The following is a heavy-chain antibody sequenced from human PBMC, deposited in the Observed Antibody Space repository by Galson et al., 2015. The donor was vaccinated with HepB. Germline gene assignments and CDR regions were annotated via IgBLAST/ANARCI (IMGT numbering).Heavy chain of an antibody. D-gene: IGHD3-22*01. Sequence: SLRLSCAASGFTFSTYSMYWVRQAPGKGLDWVALISYDGSNKDYADSVKGRFTVSRDNSKNSLYLQLNSLRPDDTAVYYCARENRSSGTDNCGQGTLVTVSS. CDR1: GFTFSTYS. CDR2: ISYDGSNK. CDR3: ARENRSSGTDN. J-gene: IGHJ4*02. V-gene: IGHV3-30-3*01.